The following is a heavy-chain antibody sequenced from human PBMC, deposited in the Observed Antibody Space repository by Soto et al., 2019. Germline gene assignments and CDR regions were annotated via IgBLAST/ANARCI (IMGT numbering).Heavy chain of an antibody. D-gene: IGHD2-2*01. J-gene: IGHJ4*02. V-gene: IGHV3-23*01. CDR3: ADLSRYCTSANCD. Sequence: DVLLLESGGGLVQPGGSLRLSCAASGFTFSSYAMSWVRQAPGKGLEWVSTVGTSASTYYADSVKGRFTISRDNSKNTLYLQMNSLRAEDTAIYYCADLSRYCTSANCDWGQGTLVTVSS. CDR1: GFTFSSYA. CDR2: VGTSAST.